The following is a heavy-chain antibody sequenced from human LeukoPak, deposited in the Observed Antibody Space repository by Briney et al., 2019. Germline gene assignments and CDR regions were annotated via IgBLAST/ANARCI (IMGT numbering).Heavy chain of an antibody. Sequence: GGSLRLSCAASGFTFSDYYMSWIRQPPGKGLEWVSYISPGSSDTNYAASVKGRFTISRDNAKNSLYLQMNSLSAEDTAVYYCVRGGKYSGSWGQGTLVIVSS. V-gene: IGHV3-11*05. CDR3: VRGGKYSGS. CDR1: GFTFSDYY. CDR2: ISPGSSDT. J-gene: IGHJ4*02. D-gene: IGHD1-26*01.